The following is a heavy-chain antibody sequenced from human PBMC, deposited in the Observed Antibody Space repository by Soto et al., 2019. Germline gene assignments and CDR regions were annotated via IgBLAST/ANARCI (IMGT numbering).Heavy chain of an antibody. D-gene: IGHD6-13*01. J-gene: IGHJ3*02. CDR1: GYTLSDYY. V-gene: IGHV1-2*02. CDR2: INPNSGDP. CDR3: TREGGGIAAAGAGNDAFDI. Sequence: QVQLVQSGAEVKKPGASVTVSCKASGYTLSDYYIQWVRQAPGQGLEWMGWINPNSGDPNYAQKFQGRVTMSRDTSINTVYMELRWLRSEDTAVYYCTREGGGIAAAGAGNDAFDIWGQGTKVTVSS.